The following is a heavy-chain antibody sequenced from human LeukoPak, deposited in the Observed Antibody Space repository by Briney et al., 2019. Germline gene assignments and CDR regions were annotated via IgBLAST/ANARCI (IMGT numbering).Heavy chain of an antibody. CDR3: ARGPGGKNYYYYYMDV. CDR2: INPSSGGT. V-gene: IGHV1-2*02. CDR1: GYTFTGYY. Sequence: ASVKVSCKASGYTFTGYYMHWVRQAPGQGLEWMGWINPSSGGTNYAQKFQGRVTMTRDTSISTAYVELSRLRSDDTAVYYCARGPGGKNYYYYYMDVWGKGTTVTVSS. J-gene: IGHJ6*03. D-gene: IGHD3-10*01.